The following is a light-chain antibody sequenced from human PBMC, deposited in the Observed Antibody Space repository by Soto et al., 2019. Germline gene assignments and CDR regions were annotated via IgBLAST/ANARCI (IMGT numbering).Light chain of an antibody. J-gene: IGKJ5*01. Sequence: DIQMTQSPSTLSGSVGDRVTITCRASQSIGDSLAWYQQKPGKAPYLLISDVSSLERGVPSRFSGSGSGTDFTLTISSLQPEDFATYYCQQSYSTLPTFGQGTRLEIK. CDR2: DVS. CDR3: QQSYSTLPT. V-gene: IGKV1-39*01. CDR1: QSIGDS.